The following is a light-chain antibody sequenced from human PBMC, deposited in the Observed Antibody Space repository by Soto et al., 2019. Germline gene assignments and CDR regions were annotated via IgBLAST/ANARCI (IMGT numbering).Light chain of an antibody. J-gene: IGKJ2*01. CDR3: QQYGPSMYT. CDR1: QSVSSTY. CDR2: GAS. Sequence: EIVLTQSPGTLSLSPGERATLSCRASQSVSSTYLAWFQQKPGQAPRLLIHGASSRASGIPDRFSGSGFGTDFTLTISRLEPEDFAVYYCQQYGPSMYTFGQGTKLEI. V-gene: IGKV3-20*01.